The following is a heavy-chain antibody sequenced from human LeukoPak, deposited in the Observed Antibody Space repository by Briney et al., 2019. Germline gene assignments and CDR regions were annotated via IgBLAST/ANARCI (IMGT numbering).Heavy chain of an antibody. V-gene: IGHV1-69*05. CDR3: ASFKYCSGGSCYRVDY. CDR1: GGTFSSYA. CDR2: IIPIFGTA. J-gene: IGHJ4*02. Sequence: SVKVSCKASGGTFSSYAISWVRQAPGQGLEWMGRIIPIFGTANYAQKFQGRVTITTDESTSTAYMELSSLRSEDTAVYYCASFKYCSGGSCYRVDYWGQGTLVTVSS. D-gene: IGHD2-15*01.